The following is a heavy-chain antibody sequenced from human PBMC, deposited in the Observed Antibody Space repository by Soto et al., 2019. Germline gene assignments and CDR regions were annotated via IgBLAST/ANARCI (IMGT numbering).Heavy chain of an antibody. Sequence: SETLSLTCTVSGGSITSSSYYWGWIRQPPGKGLEWIGTIYYSGSTYYNPSLKSRVTISVDTSKNQFSLNLSSVTAEDTAVYYCARVYGSGSYWTHDNWFDPWGQGTLVTVSS. V-gene: IGHV4-39*01. CDR1: GGSITSSSYY. D-gene: IGHD3-10*01. CDR3: ARVYGSGSYWTHDNWFDP. CDR2: IYYSGST. J-gene: IGHJ5*02.